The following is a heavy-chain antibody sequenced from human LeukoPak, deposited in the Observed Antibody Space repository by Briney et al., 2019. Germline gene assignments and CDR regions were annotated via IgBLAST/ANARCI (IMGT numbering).Heavy chain of an antibody. D-gene: IGHD1-26*01. CDR3: ARRPIVGVTVDSGVEAFDI. V-gene: IGHV1-2*02. Sequence: GASVKVSCKASGYTFTGYYMHWVRQAPGQGLEWMGWINPNSGGTNYAQKFQGRVTITRNTSITTAYMELSSLRSEDTAVYYCARRPIVGVTVDSGVEAFDIWGQGTMVTVSS. J-gene: IGHJ3*02. CDR2: INPNSGGT. CDR1: GYTFTGYY.